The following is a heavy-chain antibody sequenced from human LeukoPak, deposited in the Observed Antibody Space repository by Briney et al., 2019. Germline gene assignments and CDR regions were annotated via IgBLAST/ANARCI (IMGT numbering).Heavy chain of an antibody. CDR2: IYSGGST. CDR3: ASGGARTTFDY. D-gene: IGHD4-17*01. Sequence: PGGSLRLSCAASGFTVSSNYMSWVRQAPGKGLEWVSVIYSGGSTYYADSVKGGFTISRDNSKNTLYLQMNSLRAEDTAVYYCASGGARTTFDYWGQGTLVTVSS. V-gene: IGHV3-66*01. CDR1: GFTVSSNY. J-gene: IGHJ4*02.